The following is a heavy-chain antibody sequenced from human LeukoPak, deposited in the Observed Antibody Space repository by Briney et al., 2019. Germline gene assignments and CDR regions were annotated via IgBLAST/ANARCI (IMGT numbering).Heavy chain of an antibody. CDR2: INSDGSST. D-gene: IGHD3-9*01. Sequence: GGSLRLSCAASGFTFRSYWMHWVRQAPGKGLVWVSRINSDGSSTNYAGSVKGRFTISRDNAKNTLYLQMNSLRAEDTAVYYCASSILAASDYWGQGTLVTVSS. CDR1: GFTFRSYW. J-gene: IGHJ4*02. V-gene: IGHV3-74*01. CDR3: ASSILAASDY.